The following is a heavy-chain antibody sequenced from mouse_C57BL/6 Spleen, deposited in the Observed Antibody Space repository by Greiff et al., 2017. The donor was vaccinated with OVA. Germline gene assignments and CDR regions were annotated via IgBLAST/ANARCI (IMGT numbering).Heavy chain of an antibody. Sequence: DVKLVESGAELVKPGASVKLSCTASGFNIKDYYMHWVKQRTEQGLEWIGRIDPEDGETKYAPKFQGKATITADTSSNTAYLQLSSLTSEDTAVYYCASLDYYGSSPPYFDVWGTGTTVTVSS. J-gene: IGHJ1*03. V-gene: IGHV14-2*01. D-gene: IGHD1-1*01. CDR3: ASLDYYGSSPPYFDV. CDR1: GFNIKDYY. CDR2: IDPEDGET.